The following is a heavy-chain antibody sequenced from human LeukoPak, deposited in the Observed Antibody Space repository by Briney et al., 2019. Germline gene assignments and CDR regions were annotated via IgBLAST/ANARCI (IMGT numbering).Heavy chain of an antibody. CDR1: GFTFSNTW. D-gene: IGHD3-22*01. Sequence: PGGSLRLSCAASGFTFSNTWMSWVRQAPGKGLEWIGRIKSKKDGGTTDYAAPVTGRFTISRDDSKNTLYLQMNSLKTEDTAMYYCATGAPSSGYLFDYWGQGTLVTVSS. CDR3: ATGAPSSGYLFDY. V-gene: IGHV3-15*01. J-gene: IGHJ4*02. CDR2: IKSKKDGGTT.